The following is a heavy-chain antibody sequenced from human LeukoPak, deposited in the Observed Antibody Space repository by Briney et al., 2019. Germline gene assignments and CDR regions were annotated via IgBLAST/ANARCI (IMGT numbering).Heavy chain of an antibody. Sequence: SETLSLICSVSGGSISSYYWSWIRQPPAKGLEGMGYNYYSGSTNYNPSVKSRGTVSVDTSKNQFSLKLSSVTAADTAVYYRARHARSVALDWFDPWGQGTLVTVSS. CDR3: ARHARSVALDWFDP. CDR1: GGSISSYY. J-gene: IGHJ5*02. D-gene: IGHD2-21*01. CDR2: NYYSGST. V-gene: IGHV4-59*08.